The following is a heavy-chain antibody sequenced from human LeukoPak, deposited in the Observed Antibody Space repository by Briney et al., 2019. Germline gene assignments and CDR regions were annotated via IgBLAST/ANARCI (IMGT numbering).Heavy chain of an antibody. V-gene: IGHV4-61*02. CDR3: ARAVYYYYMDV. J-gene: IGHJ6*03. CDR2: IYTSGST. CDR1: GGSISSSSYY. Sequence: SETLSLTCTVSGGSISSSSYYWSWIRQPAGKGLEWIGRIYTSGSTNYNPSLKSRVTISVDTSKNQFSLKLSSVTAADTAVYYCARAVYYYYMDVWGKGTTVTVSS.